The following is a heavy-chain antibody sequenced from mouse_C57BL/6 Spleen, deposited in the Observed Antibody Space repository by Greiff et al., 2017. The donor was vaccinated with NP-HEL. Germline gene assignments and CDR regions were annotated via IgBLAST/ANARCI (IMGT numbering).Heavy chain of an antibody. CDR2: IYPGDGDT. J-gene: IGHJ1*03. CDR3: ARGYGSSRWYFDV. Sequence: QVQLQQSGAELVKPGASVKISCKASGYAFSSYWMNWVKQRPGKGLEWIGQIYPGDGDTNYNGKFKGKATLTADKSSSTAYMQLSSLTSEDSAVYFCARGYGSSRWYFDVWGTGTTVTVSS. V-gene: IGHV1-80*01. D-gene: IGHD1-1*01. CDR1: GYAFSSYW.